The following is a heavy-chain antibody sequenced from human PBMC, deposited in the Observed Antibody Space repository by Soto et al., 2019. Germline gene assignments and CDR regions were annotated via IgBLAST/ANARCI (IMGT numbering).Heavy chain of an antibody. CDR1: GYTFTSYA. D-gene: IGHD6-19*01. Sequence: ASVKVSCKASGYTFTSYAMHWVRQAPGQRLEWMGWINAGNGNTKYSQKFQGRVTITRDTSASTAYMELSSLRSEDTAVYYCASNDRDSGWYQNYFDYWGQGTLVTVSS. CDR2: INAGNGNT. V-gene: IGHV1-3*01. CDR3: ASNDRDSGWYQNYFDY. J-gene: IGHJ4*02.